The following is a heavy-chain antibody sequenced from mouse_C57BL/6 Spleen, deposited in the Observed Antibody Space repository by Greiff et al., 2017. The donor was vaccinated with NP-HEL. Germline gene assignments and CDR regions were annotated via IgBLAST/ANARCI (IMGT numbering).Heavy chain of an antibody. CDR2: IDPSDSYT. CDR1: GYTFTSYW. J-gene: IGHJ4*01. CDR3: ASGYGSSYDAMDY. Sequence: QVQLQQPGAELVMPGASVKLSCKASGYTFTSYWMHWVKQRPGQGLEWIGEIDPSDSYTNYNQKFKGKSTLTVDKSSSTAYMQLSILTSEDSAVYYCASGYGSSYDAMDYWGQGTSVTVSS. D-gene: IGHD1-1*01. V-gene: IGHV1-69*01.